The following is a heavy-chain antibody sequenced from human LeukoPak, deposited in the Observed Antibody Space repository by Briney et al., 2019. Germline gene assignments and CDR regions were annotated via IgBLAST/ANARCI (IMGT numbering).Heavy chain of an antibody. CDR3: ARDDPLYYDILTGIPGDYYGMDV. CDR2: VNANNGDT. V-gene: IGHV1-2*02. D-gene: IGHD3-9*01. Sequence: ASVKVSCKASGNTFTGYYIQWARQAPGQGLEWMGWVNANNGDTRYAQKFQGRVTMTRDTSISTTYMELSGLRSDDTAVYYCARDDPLYYDILTGIPGDYYGMDVWGQGTTVTVSS. J-gene: IGHJ6*02. CDR1: GNTFTGYY.